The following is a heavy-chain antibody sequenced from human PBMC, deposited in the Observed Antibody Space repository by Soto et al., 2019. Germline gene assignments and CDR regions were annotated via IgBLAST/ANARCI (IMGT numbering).Heavy chain of an antibody. V-gene: IGHV1-46*01. CDR2: INPSGGST. CDR1: GYTFTSYY. Sequence: ASVKVSCKASGYTFTSYYMHWVRQAPGQGLEWMGIINPSGGSTSYAQKFHGRVTMTRDTSTSTVYMELSSLRSEDTAVYYCARDLVVGYYFDYWGQGTLVTVSS. J-gene: IGHJ4*02. CDR3: ARDLVVGYYFDY. D-gene: IGHD2-2*01.